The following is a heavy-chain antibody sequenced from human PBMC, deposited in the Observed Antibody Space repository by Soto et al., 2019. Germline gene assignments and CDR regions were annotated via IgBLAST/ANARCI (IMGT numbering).Heavy chain of an antibody. V-gene: IGHV3-23*01. CDR2: ISGTGSST. D-gene: IGHD3-9*01. Sequence: GSLRLSCAASGFTFTSYAMSWVRQAPGKGLEWVSHISGTGSSTYYADSVKGRFTISRDSSRNTLYLQMSSLRVDDTAVYFCAKPLRSTLTPLDYWGRGT. CDR1: GFTFTSYA. CDR3: AKPLRSTLTPLDY. J-gene: IGHJ4*02.